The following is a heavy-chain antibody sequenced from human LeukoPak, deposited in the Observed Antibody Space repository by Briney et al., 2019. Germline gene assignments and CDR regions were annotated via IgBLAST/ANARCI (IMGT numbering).Heavy chain of an antibody. J-gene: IGHJ6*02. CDR3: ATYINWVAGDV. Sequence: GGSLGLSCASSGLTFSESWMSWVRQVPGQGLEWVAHINHEGGGIQYVDSVKGPFTIARDNANGSVHLHMNSLRAEDTAIYHCATYINWVAGDVWGQGTTVIVSS. V-gene: IGHV3-7*01. CDR1: GLTFSESW. D-gene: IGHD1-1*01. CDR2: INHEGGGI.